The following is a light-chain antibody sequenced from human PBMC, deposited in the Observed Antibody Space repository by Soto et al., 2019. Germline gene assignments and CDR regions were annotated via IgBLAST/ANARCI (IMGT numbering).Light chain of an antibody. J-gene: IGLJ1*01. CDR2: EVS. CDR1: SSDVGGYNY. CDR3: NSYTISSAPFA. V-gene: IGLV2-14*01. Sequence: QSVLTQPASVSGSPGQSITISCTGTSSDVGGYNYVSWYQQHPGKAPKLIIYEVSNRPSGVSHRFSGSKSGNTASLTISGLQAEDEADYYCNSYTISSAPFAFGTGTKVTVL.